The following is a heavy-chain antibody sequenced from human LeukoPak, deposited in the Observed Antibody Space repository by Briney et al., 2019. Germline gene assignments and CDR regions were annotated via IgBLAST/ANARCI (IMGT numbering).Heavy chain of an antibody. J-gene: IGHJ4*02. CDR3: ARDRGLWWFFDY. CDR2: ISSSSSYI. D-gene: IGHD4/OR15-4a*01. Sequence: GGSLRLSCAASGFTFSSYSMNWVRQAPGKGLEWVSSISSSSSYIYYADSVKGRFTISRDNAKNSLYLQMNSLRAEDTAVYYCARDRGLWWFFDYWGQGTLVTVSS. V-gene: IGHV3-21*01. CDR1: GFTFSSYS.